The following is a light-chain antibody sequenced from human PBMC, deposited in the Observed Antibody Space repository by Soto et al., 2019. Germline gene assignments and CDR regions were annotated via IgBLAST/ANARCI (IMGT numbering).Light chain of an antibody. CDR3: QQYNKWPLT. J-gene: IGKJ4*01. CDR1: QSVSSN. CDR2: CAS. Sequence: EIVMTQSPATLSVSPGERATLSCRASQSVSSNLAWYQQKPGQAPRLLIYCASTRATGIPARFSGSGSGTEFTITIRSLQSEDFAVYYCQQYNKWPLTFGGGTKVEIK. V-gene: IGKV3-15*01.